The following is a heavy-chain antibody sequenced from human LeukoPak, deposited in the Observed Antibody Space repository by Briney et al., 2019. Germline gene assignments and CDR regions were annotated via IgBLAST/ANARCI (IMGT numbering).Heavy chain of an antibody. Sequence: SETLSLTCTVSGYSISSGYYWGWIRQPPGKGLEWIGTIYHSGSTYYNPSLKSRVTISVDTSKNQFSLKLTPVTAADTAVYYCARVRGYCSSTICYRYYFDYWGQGTLVTVSS. V-gene: IGHV4-38-2*02. CDR2: IYHSGST. D-gene: IGHD2-2*01. J-gene: IGHJ4*02. CDR3: ARVRGYCSSTICYRYYFDY. CDR1: GYSISSGYY.